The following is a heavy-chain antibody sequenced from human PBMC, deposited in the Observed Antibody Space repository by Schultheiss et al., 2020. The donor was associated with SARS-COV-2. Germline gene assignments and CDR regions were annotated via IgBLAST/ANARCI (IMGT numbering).Heavy chain of an antibody. Sequence: GGSLRLSCAASGFTFSSYAMSWVRQAPGKGLEWVSAISGSGGSTYYADSVKGRFTISRDNSKNTLYLQMNSLRAEDTAVYYCASRYCSSTSCSNYWYFDLWGRGTLVTVSS. CDR3: ASRYCSSTSCSNYWYFDL. CDR2: ISGSGGST. V-gene: IGHV3-23*01. D-gene: IGHD2-2*01. J-gene: IGHJ2*01. CDR1: GFTFSSYA.